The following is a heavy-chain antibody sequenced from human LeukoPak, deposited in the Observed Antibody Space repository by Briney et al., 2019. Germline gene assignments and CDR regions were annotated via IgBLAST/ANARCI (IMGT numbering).Heavy chain of an antibody. CDR1: GFTFSNYE. V-gene: IGHV3-48*03. CDR2: ISGSGSPI. Sequence: GGSLTLSCAASGFTFSNYEMNWVRQAPGKGLEWVSYISGSGSPIHYADSVKGRFTISRDNAKAYLYLKMNSLRVGDTAVYYCAREYCTSNTCYFDYWGQGTLVTVSS. J-gene: IGHJ4*02. D-gene: IGHD2-2*01. CDR3: AREYCTSNTCYFDY.